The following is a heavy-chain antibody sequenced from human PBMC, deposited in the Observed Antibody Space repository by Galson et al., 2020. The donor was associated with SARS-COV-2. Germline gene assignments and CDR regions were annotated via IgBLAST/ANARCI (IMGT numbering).Heavy chain of an antibody. Sequence: GGCLRLSCAASGFTFDDYAMHWVRQAPGKGLEWVSGISWNSGSIGYADSVKGRFTISRDNAKNSLYLQMNSLRAEDTALYYCAKISGYYDSSGYDYWGQGTLVTVSS. CDR3: AKISGYYDSSGYDY. D-gene: IGHD3-22*01. CDR2: ISWNSGSI. J-gene: IGHJ4*02. CDR1: GFTFDDYA. V-gene: IGHV3-9*01.